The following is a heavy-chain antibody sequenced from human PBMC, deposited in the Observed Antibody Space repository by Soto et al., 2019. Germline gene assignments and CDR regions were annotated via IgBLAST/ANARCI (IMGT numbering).Heavy chain of an antibody. Sequence: GGSLRLSCAASGFTFSSYAMSWVRQAPGKGLEWVSAISGSGGSTYYADSVKGRFTISRDNSKNTPYLQMNSLRAEDTAVYYCAKDPTPEDTLLCPCFDPCGQGALVTVSS. CDR1: GFTFSSYA. CDR2: ISGSGGST. V-gene: IGHV3-23*01. J-gene: IGHJ5*02. D-gene: IGHD2-2*01. CDR3: AKDPTPEDTLLCPCFDP.